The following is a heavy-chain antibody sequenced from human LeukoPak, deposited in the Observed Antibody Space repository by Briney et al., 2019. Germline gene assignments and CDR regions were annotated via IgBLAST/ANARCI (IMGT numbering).Heavy chain of an antibody. CDR3: ARADSSSWFGY. J-gene: IGHJ4*02. Sequence: PGGSLRLSCAASGFSFSDYYMTWIRQAPGKGLEWVSHISGSSGYTNYAESVKGRFTISRDNGKNSLYLRMDRLRPEDTAVYYCARADSSSWFGYWGQGALITVSS. V-gene: IGHV3-11*05. D-gene: IGHD6-13*01. CDR2: ISGSSGYT. CDR1: GFSFSDYY.